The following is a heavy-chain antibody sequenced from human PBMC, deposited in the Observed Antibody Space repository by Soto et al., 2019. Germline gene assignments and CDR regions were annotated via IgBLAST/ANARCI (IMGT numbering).Heavy chain of an antibody. CDR1: GGTFSSYA. CDR3: ARDSVRSSGWYPLGYFDY. D-gene: IGHD6-19*01. Sequence: QVQLVQSGAEVKKPGSSVKVSCKASGGTFSSYAISWVRQAPGQGLEWMGGIIPIFGTANYTQKFQGRVTITADESTSTAYMELSSLRSEDTAVYYCARDSVRSSGWYPLGYFDYWGQGTLVTVSS. V-gene: IGHV1-69*01. CDR2: IIPIFGTA. J-gene: IGHJ4*02.